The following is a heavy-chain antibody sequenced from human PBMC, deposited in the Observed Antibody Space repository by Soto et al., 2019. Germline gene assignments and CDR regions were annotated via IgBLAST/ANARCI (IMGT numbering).Heavy chain of an antibody. D-gene: IGHD3-10*01. CDR3: ARDGLTMITMVRGNWFDP. J-gene: IGHJ5*02. CDR1: GGSISSYY. CDR2: IYTSGST. V-gene: IGHV4-4*07. Sequence: SETLSLTCTVSGGSISSYYWSWIRQPAGKGLEWIGRIYTSGSTNYNPSLKSRVTMSVDTSKNQFSLKLSSVTAADTAVYYCARDGLTMITMVRGNWFDPWGQGTLVTDSS.